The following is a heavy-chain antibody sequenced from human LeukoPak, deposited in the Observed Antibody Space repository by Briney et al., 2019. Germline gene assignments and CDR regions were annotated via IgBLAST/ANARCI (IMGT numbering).Heavy chain of an antibody. D-gene: IGHD6-19*01. CDR3: AKAGWGSGWYYFDY. CDR1: GFTFSNYA. J-gene: IGHJ4*02. V-gene: IGHV3-23*01. CDR2: ISGSGGST. Sequence: GGSLRLSCAASGFTFSNYAMSWVRQAPGKVLEWVSAISGSGGSTYYADSVKGRFTISRDNSKNTLYLQMNSLRAEDTAVYYCAKAGWGSGWYYFDYWGQGTLVTVSS.